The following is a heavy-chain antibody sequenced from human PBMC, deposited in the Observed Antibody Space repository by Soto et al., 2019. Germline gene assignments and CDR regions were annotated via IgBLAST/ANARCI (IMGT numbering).Heavy chain of an antibody. V-gene: IGHV4-31*03. CDR2: FYSSGSI. D-gene: IGHD3-22*01. Sequence: SETLSLTCSVSGYSITAGGYYWSWIRQHPGKGLEWFGSFYSSGSIIYNPSLKSRVSISGDTSRNQFSMTLTSVTAADTALYYCARMYSSGSGWFHPWGQGTLVTVSS. CDR1: GYSITAGGYY. CDR3: ARMYSSGSGWFHP. J-gene: IGHJ5*02.